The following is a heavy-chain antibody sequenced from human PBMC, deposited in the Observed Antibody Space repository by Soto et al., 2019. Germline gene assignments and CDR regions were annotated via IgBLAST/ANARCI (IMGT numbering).Heavy chain of an antibody. J-gene: IGHJ4*02. CDR2: ISDSGGDT. D-gene: IGHD3-10*01. V-gene: IGHV3-23*01. Sequence: GGSLRLSCAVSGFTFSTYAMSWVRQAPGKGLEWVSSISDSGGDTYYADSVKGGFTITRDNPHNMLFLQMNSLRAEDTAVYYCAKDPPVYYYCSGIEFDSRGQGTLVTVSS. CDR1: GFTFSTYA. CDR3: AKDPPVYYYCSGIEFDS.